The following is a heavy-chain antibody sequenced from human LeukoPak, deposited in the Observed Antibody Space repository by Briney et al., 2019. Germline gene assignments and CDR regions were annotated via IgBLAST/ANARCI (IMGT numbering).Heavy chain of an antibody. V-gene: IGHV3-7*01. CDR3: VRDGGVSGYDLLDY. D-gene: IGHD5-12*01. Sequence: PGGSLRLSCAASGFTFSNYWMTWVRQAPGKGLEWVAHINQDGSEEHYMDSAKARSTISRDNAKNSLSLQMNSLRAEDTAVYYCVRDGGVSGYDLLDYWGQGTLVTVSS. CDR1: GFTFSNYW. J-gene: IGHJ4*02. CDR2: INQDGSEE.